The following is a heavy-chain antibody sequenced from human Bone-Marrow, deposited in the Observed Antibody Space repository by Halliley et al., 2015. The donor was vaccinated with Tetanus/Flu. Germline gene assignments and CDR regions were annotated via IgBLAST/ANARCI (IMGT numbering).Heavy chain of an antibody. CDR3: SRGQDCGDYVTKY. CDR1: GGDFSRFA. CDR2: IIPGIGTA. J-gene: IGHJ4*02. D-gene: IGHD4-17*01. Sequence: QLVQSGAEVKKPGSSVKVSCKASGGDFSRFAISWVRQAPGQGLEWMGGIIPGIGTANYAQKFQARVTITADESTTTAYMELSSLRSEDTAVYYCSRGQDCGDYVTKYWGQGTLVTVSS. V-gene: IGHV1-69*01.